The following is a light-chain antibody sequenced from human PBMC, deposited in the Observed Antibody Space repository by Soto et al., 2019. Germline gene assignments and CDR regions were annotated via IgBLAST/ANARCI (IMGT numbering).Light chain of an antibody. V-gene: IGKV3D-15*01. CDR1: QSVGDG. CDR2: GAS. Sequence: EIVMTQSPATLSVSPGETATLSCRASQSVGDGLAWYRKKPGQAPRLLIYGASTRATGTPARFSGSGSGTECTLTISSLQSEDFALYYCQQYNKWPLITFGQGTRLEIK. J-gene: IGKJ5*01. CDR3: QQYNKWPLIT.